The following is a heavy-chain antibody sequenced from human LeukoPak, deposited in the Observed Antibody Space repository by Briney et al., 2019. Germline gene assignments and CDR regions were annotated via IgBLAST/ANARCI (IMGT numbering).Heavy chain of an antibody. CDR1: GDTFSSYA. J-gene: IGHJ4*02. D-gene: IGHD2-21*02. CDR2: IIPIIGIA. Sequence: SVKVSCKASGDTFSSYAITWVRQTPGQGLEWMGRIIPIIGIANYAQKFQGRVTITADKSTSTAYMELSSLRSEDTAVYYCARESTGDAYFDYWGQGTLVTVSS. CDR3: ARESTGDAYFDY. V-gene: IGHV1-69*04.